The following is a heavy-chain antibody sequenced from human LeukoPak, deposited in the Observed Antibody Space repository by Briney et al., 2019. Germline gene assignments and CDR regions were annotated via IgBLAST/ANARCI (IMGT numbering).Heavy chain of an antibody. Sequence: GGSLRLSCAASGFTFSSYAMSWVRQAPGKGLEWVSAISGSGGSTYYADSVKGRFTISRDNSKSTLYLQMNSLRAEDTAVYYCAKEPRYEYYYYYYMDVWGKGTTVTVSS. V-gene: IGHV3-23*01. D-gene: IGHD3-9*01. CDR3: AKEPRYEYYYYYYMDV. CDR1: GFTFSSYA. J-gene: IGHJ6*03. CDR2: ISGSGGST.